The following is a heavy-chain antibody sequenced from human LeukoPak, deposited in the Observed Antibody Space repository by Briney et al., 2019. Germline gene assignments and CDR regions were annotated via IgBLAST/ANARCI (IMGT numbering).Heavy chain of an antibody. CDR2: INPHSGGT. Sequence: ASVKVSCKASGYTFTAYSLLWVRQAPGQGLEWMGWINPHSGGTIYAQKFQGRVTMTRDTSTSTAYMELSGLRSDDTAVYYCAKEGPYQLGDLDFWGQGTLVTVSS. CDR3: AKEGPYQLGDLDF. CDR1: GYTFTAYS. J-gene: IGHJ4*02. D-gene: IGHD2-2*01. V-gene: IGHV1-2*02.